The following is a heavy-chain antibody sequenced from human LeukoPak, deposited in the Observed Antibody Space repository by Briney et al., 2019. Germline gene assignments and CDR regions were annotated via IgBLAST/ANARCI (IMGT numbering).Heavy chain of an antibody. CDR3: ASARDFGWEGIWY. Sequence: PSETLSLTCGVAGGTIRSYYWSWIRQPPGKGLEWIGSIYYSGSTNYNPSLKSRVTISVDTSKNQFSLKLSSVTAADTAVYYCASARDFGWEGIWYWGQGTLVTVSS. CDR2: IYYSGST. CDR1: GGTIRSYY. J-gene: IGHJ4*02. D-gene: IGHD6-19*01. V-gene: IGHV4-59*08.